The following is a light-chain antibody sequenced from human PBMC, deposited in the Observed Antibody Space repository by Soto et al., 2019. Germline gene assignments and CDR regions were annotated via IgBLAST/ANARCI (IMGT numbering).Light chain of an antibody. J-gene: IGLJ1*01. CDR3: SSYTSSSTLSTYV. CDR2: DVS. Sequence: QSALTQPASVSGSPGQSITISCTGTSSDVGGYNYVSWYQHHPGKAPKLMIYDVSNRPSGVSNRFSGSKSGNTASLIISGLQAEDEADYYCSSYTSSSTLSTYVFGTGPTLTVL. CDR1: SSDVGGYNY. V-gene: IGLV2-14*03.